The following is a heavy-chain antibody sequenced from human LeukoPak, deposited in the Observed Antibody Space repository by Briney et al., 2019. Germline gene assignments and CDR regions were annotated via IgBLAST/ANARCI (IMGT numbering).Heavy chain of an antibody. CDR1: GGSISSSSYY. CDR3: ASTPGWYQFHY. CDR2: IYFSGST. V-gene: IGHV4-39*01. D-gene: IGHD2-15*01. J-gene: IGHJ4*02. Sequence: SETLSLTCTVSGGSISSSSYYWGWIRQPPGKGLEWIGSIYFSGSTYYNPSLKSRVTISVDTSKNQFSLKLSSVTAADTAVYFCASTPGWYQFHYWGQGTLVTVSS.